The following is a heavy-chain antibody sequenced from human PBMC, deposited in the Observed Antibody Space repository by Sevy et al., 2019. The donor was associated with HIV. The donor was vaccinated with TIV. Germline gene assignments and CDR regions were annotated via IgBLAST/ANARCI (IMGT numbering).Heavy chain of an antibody. CDR2: INPNSGGT. J-gene: IGHJ6*02. V-gene: IGHV1-2*04. Sequence: ASVKVSCKASGYTFTGYYMHWVRQAPGQGLEWMGWINPNSGGTNYAQTFQGWVTMTRDTSISTAYMELSRLRSDDTAVYYCARTYCGGDCSFYYGMDVWGQGTTVTVSS. CDR3: ARTYCGGDCSFYYGMDV. D-gene: IGHD2-21*02. CDR1: GYTFTGYY.